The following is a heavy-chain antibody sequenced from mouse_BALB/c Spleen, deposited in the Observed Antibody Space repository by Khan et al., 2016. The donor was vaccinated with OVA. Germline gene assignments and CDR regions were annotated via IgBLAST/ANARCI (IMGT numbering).Heavy chain of an antibody. CDR1: GYTFTTYW. J-gene: IGHJ2*01. CDR2: INPTSGYT. CDR3: TIDRIDY. V-gene: IGHV1-7*01. Sequence: VQLQQSGAELAKPGASVKMSCKASGYTFTTYWLHWVKQRPGQGLEWIGYINPTSGYTEYNAKFKDKATLSADKSSRTAYMQHSSLTSEDSAVYYCTIDRIDYWGQGTTLTVSS.